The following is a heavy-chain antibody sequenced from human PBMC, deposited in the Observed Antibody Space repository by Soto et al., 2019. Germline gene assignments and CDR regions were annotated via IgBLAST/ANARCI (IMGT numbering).Heavy chain of an antibody. Sequence: QVQLVQSGAEVKKPGSSVRVSCKASGGTLSNYGISWVRQAPGQGLEWMGGIIPVFGTANYAQKFQGRVTITAAESKRTVYMDVTSLRSEDTDVYYCSRGDATKIVVTTYYAMDVWGQGTTVSVSS. CDR3: SRGDATKIVVTTYYAMDV. J-gene: IGHJ6*02. CDR1: GGTLSNYG. D-gene: IGHD4-17*01. V-gene: IGHV1-69*12. CDR2: IIPVFGTA.